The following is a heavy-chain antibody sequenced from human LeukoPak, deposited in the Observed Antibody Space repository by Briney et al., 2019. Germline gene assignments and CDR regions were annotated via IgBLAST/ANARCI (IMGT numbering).Heavy chain of an antibody. J-gene: IGHJ4*02. CDR1: GFTFSSYW. D-gene: IGHD3-22*01. CDR3: ARGDYYDSSRYHDY. V-gene: IGHV3-74*01. Sequence: GSLRLSCAASGFTFSSYWMHWVRQAPGKGVVWVSRINSDGSSTSYADSVKGRFTISRDNAKNTLYLQMNSLRAEDTAVYYCARGDYYDSSRYHDYWGQGTLVTASS. CDR2: INSDGSST.